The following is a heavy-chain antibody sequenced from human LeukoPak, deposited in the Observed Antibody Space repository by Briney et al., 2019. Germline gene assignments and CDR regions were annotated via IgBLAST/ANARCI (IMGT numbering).Heavy chain of an antibody. V-gene: IGHV4-34*01. CDR1: GGSFSGYC. CDR3: ARGVSWTGRGAFDI. CDR2: INHSGST. D-gene: IGHD1-1*01. J-gene: IGHJ3*02. Sequence: SETLSLTCAVYGGSFSGYCWSWIRQPPGKGLEWIGEINHSGSTNYNPSLKSRVTISVDTSKNQFPLKLSSVTAADTAVYYCARGVSWTGRGAFDIWGQGTMVTVSS.